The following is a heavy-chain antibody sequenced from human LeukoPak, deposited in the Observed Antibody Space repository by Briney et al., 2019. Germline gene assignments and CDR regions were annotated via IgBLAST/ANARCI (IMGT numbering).Heavy chain of an antibody. J-gene: IGHJ5*02. CDR2: ISSSSSYI. V-gene: IGHV3-21*01. Sequence: GGSLRLSCAASGFTFSSYSMNWVRQAPGKGLEWVSSISSSSSYIYYADSVKGRFTISRDNAKNSLYLQMNSLRAEDTAVYYCARDTAGPQVSDSGPWGQGTLVTVSS. CDR3: ARDTAGPQVSDSGP. CDR1: GFTFSSYS. D-gene: IGHD5/OR15-5a*01.